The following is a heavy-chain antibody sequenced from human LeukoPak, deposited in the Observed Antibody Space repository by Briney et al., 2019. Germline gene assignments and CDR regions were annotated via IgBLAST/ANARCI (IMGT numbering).Heavy chain of an antibody. J-gene: IGHJ4*02. CDR3: AKVPSYAYDSSGSDFDY. D-gene: IGHD3-22*01. CDR1: GFTFINYA. CDR2: ISGSGGST. V-gene: IGHV3-23*01. Sequence: GGSLRFSCAASGFTFINYAMSWVRQAPGKGLEWVSAISGSGGSTYYADSVKGRFSISRDNSKNTLYLQMDSLRAEDTAVYYCAKVPSYAYDSSGSDFDYWGQGTLVTVSS.